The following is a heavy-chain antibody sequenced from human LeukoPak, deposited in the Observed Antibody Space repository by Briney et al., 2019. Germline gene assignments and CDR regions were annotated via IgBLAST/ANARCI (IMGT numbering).Heavy chain of an antibody. V-gene: IGHV4-34*01. D-gene: IGHD2-2*01. CDR2: IYYSGST. CDR1: GGSFSGYY. Sequence: SETLSLTCAVYGGSFSGYYWSWIRQPPGKGLEWIGSIYYSGSTYYNPSLKSRVTISVDTSKNQFSLRLSSVTAADTAVYYCARHRFCTSTSCYYYFDYWGQGTLVTVSS. J-gene: IGHJ4*02. CDR3: ARHRFCTSTSCYYYFDY.